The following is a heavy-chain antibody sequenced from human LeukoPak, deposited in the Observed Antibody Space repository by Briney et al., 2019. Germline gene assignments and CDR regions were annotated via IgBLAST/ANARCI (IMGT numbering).Heavy chain of an antibody. D-gene: IGHD3-3*01. V-gene: IGHV4-34*01. CDR3: ARKKSRVGVFAFDI. J-gene: IGHJ3*02. CDR1: GGSFSGYY. CDR2: INHSGST. Sequence: KSSETLSLTCAVYGGSFSGYYWSWIRQPPGKGPEWIGEINHSGSTNYNPSLKSRVTISVDTSKNQFSLKLSSVTAADTAVYYCARKKSRVGVFAFDIWGQGTMVTVSS.